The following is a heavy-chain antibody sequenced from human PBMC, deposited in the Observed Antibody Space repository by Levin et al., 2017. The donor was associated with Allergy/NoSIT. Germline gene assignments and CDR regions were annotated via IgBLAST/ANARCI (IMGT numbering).Heavy chain of an antibody. CDR3: ARVGDYGVIYWYFDL. J-gene: IGHJ2*01. D-gene: IGHD4-17*01. V-gene: IGHV3-21*01. CDR1: GFTFSSYS. CDR2: ISSSSSYI. Sequence: GGSLRLSCAASGFTFSSYSMNWVRQAPGKGLEWVSSISSSSSYIYYADSVKGRFTISRDNAKNSLYLQMNSLRAEDTAVYYCARVGDYGVIYWYFDLWGRGTLVTVSS.